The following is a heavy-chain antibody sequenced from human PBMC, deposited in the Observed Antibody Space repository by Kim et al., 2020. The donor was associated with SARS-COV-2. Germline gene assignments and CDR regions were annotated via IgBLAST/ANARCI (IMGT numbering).Heavy chain of an antibody. Sequence: GGSLRLSCAASGFTFSSYGMHWVRQAPGKGLEWVSVIWYDGSNKYYADSVKGRFTISRDNSKNTLYLQMNSLRAEDTAVYYCARDRYGWNYFFDYWGQGTPVTVSS. CDR1: GFTFSSYG. CDR2: IWYDGSNK. CDR3: ARDRYGWNYFFDY. D-gene: IGHD1-7*01. J-gene: IGHJ4*02. V-gene: IGHV3-33*01.